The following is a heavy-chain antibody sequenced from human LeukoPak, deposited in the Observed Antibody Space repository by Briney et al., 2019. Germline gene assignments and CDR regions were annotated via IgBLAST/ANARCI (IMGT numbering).Heavy chain of an antibody. V-gene: IGHV4-34*01. Sequence: SETLSLTCAVYGGSFSGYYWSWIRQPPGKGLEWIGEINHSGSTNYNPSLKGRVTISVDTSKNQFSLKLSSVTAADTAVYYCARDYSKFRYYGMDVWGQGTTVTVSS. CDR2: INHSGST. CDR3: ARDYSKFRYYGMDV. J-gene: IGHJ6*02. D-gene: IGHD4-11*01. CDR1: GGSFSGYY.